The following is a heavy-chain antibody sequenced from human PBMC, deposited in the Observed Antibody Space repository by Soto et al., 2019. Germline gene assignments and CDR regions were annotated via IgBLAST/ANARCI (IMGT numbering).Heavy chain of an antibody. CDR2: ISPNSGGT. J-gene: IGHJ4*02. CDR3: GKGRSGDVGVFY. CDR1: GYSFTGYY. D-gene: IGHD1-26*01. Sequence: QVQLVQSGAEVKKSGASVKISCKASGYSFTGYYIHWVRQAPGQGFEWMGVISPNSGGTKYAQKLQGRVTMTRDTSIIPVYMDLSNLSPDDTAVYYCGKGRSGDVGVFYWGQGTLVTVYS. V-gene: IGHV1-2*02.